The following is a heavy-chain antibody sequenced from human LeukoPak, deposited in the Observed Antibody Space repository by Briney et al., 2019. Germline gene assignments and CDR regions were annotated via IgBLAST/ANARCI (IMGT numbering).Heavy chain of an antibody. CDR3: ARSAGHCSNGICFTDYYMDV. CDR2: INPKSGGT. CDR1: GYTFTGYY. Sequence: ATVKVSCKASGYTFTGYYMHWVRQALGQGLEWMGWINPKSGGTNYAQKFQGRVTMTRDTSVSTAYMDLSSVTSDDSAVYFCARSAGHCSNGICFTDYYMDVWGRGTTVTVSS. D-gene: IGHD2-8*01. V-gene: IGHV1-2*02. J-gene: IGHJ6*03.